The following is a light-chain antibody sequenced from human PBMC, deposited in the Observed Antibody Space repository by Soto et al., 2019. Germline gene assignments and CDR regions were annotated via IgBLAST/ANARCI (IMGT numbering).Light chain of an antibody. V-gene: IGLV2-14*03. CDR1: SNDVGGYNY. CDR3: SSYTSSILYV. CDR2: YVS. Sequence: QSVLTQPASVSGSLGQSITISCTGTSNDVGGYNYFSWDQQYPGKAPRLMLYYVSIRPSAIPNRFSGSKSGNTASLTISGLQAEDEADYYCSSYTSSILYVFGSGTKVTVL. J-gene: IGLJ1*01.